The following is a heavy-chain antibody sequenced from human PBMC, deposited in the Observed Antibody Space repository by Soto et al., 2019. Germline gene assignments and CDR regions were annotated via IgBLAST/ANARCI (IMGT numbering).Heavy chain of an antibody. CDR1: GFSFSNYA. J-gene: IGHJ5*02. CDR3: TKSQGPVGPVTGYTLLYSIFSLDP. D-gene: IGHD3-3*02. V-gene: IGHV3-23*01. CDR2: IGGGGGTT. Sequence: GSLRLSCTASGFSFSNYAMSWVRQAPGGGLEWVSFIGGGGGTTFSADSVKGRFTISRDNSKNTVYLQMSSLRAEDTAIYYCTKSQGPVGPVTGYTLLYSIFSLDPGGKGPQVTVPS.